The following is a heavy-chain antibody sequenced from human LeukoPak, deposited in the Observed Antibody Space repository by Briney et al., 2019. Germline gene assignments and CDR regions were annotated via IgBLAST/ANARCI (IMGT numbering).Heavy chain of an antibody. V-gene: IGHV4-39*07. D-gene: IGHD4-17*01. CDR1: GGSISSSGHY. J-gene: IGHJ4*02. CDR3: ARSATVTTGYFDY. CDR2: IYSNGNT. Sequence: SETLSLTCSVSGGSISSSGHYWGWIRQSSEKGLDWIGSIYSNGNTHYNPSVKSRVTISVDTSKNQFSLKLTSVTAAETAVYYCARSATVTTGYFDYWGQGVLVTVSS.